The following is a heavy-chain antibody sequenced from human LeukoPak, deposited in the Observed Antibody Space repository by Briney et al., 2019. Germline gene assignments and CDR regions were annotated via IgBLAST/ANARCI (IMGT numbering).Heavy chain of an antibody. V-gene: IGHV4-39*02. D-gene: IGHD4-17*01. CDR1: GGSMSSGSYY. Sequence: PSETLSLTCTVSGGSMSSGSYYWGWIRQPPGKGLEWIGSIYHSGTTYYNPSLKSRVTISVDTYKTHFSLKLSSVTAADTAVYYCARRGLGTTPYFDYWGQGTLVTVSS. J-gene: IGHJ4*02. CDR2: IYHSGTT. CDR3: ARRGLGTTPYFDY.